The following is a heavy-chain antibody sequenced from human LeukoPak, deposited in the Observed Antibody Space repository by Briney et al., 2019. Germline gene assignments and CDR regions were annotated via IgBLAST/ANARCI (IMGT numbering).Heavy chain of an antibody. CDR1: GFTVSSNY. Sequence: PGGSLRLSCAASGFTVSSNYMSLVRQAPGKGLEWVSVIYSGVSTYYADSVKGRFTISRDNSKNTLYLQMNSLRAEDTAVYYCAVTVTQGNGDYWGQGTLVTVSS. D-gene: IGHD4-17*01. J-gene: IGHJ4*02. V-gene: IGHV3-53*01. CDR2: IYSGVST. CDR3: AVTVTQGNGDY.